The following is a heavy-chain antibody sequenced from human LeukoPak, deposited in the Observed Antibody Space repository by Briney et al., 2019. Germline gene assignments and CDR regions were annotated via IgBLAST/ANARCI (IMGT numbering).Heavy chain of an antibody. CDR1: GFTFSDSD. CDR2: ISSSGSTI. CDR3: ARDGTYYYGSSGYGGDY. Sequence: PGGSLRLSCAASGFTFSDSDMTWIRQAPGKGLEWISYISSSGSTIYYADSVKGRYTISRDNAKNSLYLKITSLRAEDTAVYYCARDGTYYYGSSGYGGDYWGQGTLVTVSS. D-gene: IGHD3-22*01. J-gene: IGHJ4*02. V-gene: IGHV3-11*04.